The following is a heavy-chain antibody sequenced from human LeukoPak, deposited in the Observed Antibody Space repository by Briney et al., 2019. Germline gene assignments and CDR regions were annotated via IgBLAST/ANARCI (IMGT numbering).Heavy chain of an antibody. V-gene: IGHV3-21*01. Sequence: ETLSLTCTVSGYSISSGYYWGWIRQPPGKGLEWVSSISGSSSYIYYADSVKGRFTISRHNAKNSLYLQMNSLRAEDTAVYYCAGVPAGVIGMKDAFDIWGQGTMVTVSS. J-gene: IGHJ3*02. D-gene: IGHD3-16*02. CDR2: ISGSSSYI. CDR3: AGVPAGVIGMKDAFDI. CDR1: GYSISSGYY.